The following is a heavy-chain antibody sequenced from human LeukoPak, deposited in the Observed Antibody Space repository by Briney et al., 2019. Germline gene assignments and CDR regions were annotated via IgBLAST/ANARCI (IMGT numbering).Heavy chain of an antibody. CDR2: IWYDGSNK. Sequence: GGSLRLSCAASGFTFSSYGMHWVRQAPGKGLEWVAVIWYDGSNKYYADSVKGRFTISRDNSKNTLYLQMNSLRAEDTAVYYCARDSGYRYFDYWGQGTLVTVSS. CDR3: ARDSGYRYFDY. D-gene: IGHD3-22*01. CDR1: GFTFSSYG. V-gene: IGHV3-33*01. J-gene: IGHJ4*02.